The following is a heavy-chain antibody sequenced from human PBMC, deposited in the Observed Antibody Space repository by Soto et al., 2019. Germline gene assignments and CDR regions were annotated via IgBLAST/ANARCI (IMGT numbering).Heavy chain of an antibody. CDR1: GYTYTSYY. D-gene: IGHD6-19*01. V-gene: IGHV1-46*01. J-gene: IGHJ4*02. CDR2: INPSGGST. Sequence: GASVKVSCTASGYTYTSYYMHWVRQAPGQGLEWMGIINPSGGSTSYAQKFQGRFTISRDSSKNTVSLEMTSLRAEDTAVYYCAKGGRQWLVTSDFNYWGQGALVTVSS. CDR3: AKGGRQWLVTSDFNY.